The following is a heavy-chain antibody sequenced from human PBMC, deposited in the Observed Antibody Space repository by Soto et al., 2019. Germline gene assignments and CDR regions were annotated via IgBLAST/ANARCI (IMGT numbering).Heavy chain of an antibody. D-gene: IGHD4-4*01. J-gene: IGHJ6*03. V-gene: IGHV5-51*01. Sequence: PGESLKISCKGSGDKFSSYWIGWVRQMPGKGLEWMGIIYPGDSDTRYSPSFQGQVTISADKSISTAYLQWSSLKASDTAMYYCARLNTVTNYYYYYMDVWGKGTTVTVSS. CDR3: ARLNTVTNYYYYYMDV. CDR2: IYPGDSDT. CDR1: GDKFSSYW.